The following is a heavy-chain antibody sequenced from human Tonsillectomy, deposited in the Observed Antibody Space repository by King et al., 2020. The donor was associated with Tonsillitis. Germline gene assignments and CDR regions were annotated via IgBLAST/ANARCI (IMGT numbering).Heavy chain of an antibody. V-gene: IGHV5-51*01. CDR2: IFPADSDT. J-gene: IGHJ4*02. CDR1: GYIFTDYW. D-gene: IGHD5-12*01. Sequence: QLVQSGAEVKKPGESLRISCTASGYIFTDYWIGWVRQMPGKGLEWMGIIFPADSDTKYSPSFQGHVTMSADTSISTAYLQWNSLGASDSAIYYCARRGKSLGGYAVDPFDHCAQGTLVTVS. CDR3: ARRGKSLGGYAVDPFDH.